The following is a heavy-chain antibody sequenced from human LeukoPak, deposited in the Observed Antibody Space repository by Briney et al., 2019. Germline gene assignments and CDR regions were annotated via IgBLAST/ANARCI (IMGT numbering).Heavy chain of an antibody. D-gene: IGHD3-10*01. Sequence: GASVKVSCKASGGTFSSYAISWVRQAPGQGLEWMGGIIPIFGTANYAQKFQGRVTITADESTSTAYMELSSLRSEDTAVYYCARLGSGSYSEHKWFDPWGQGTLVTVSS. J-gene: IGHJ5*02. CDR1: GGTFSSYA. V-gene: IGHV1-69*01. CDR2: IIPIFGTA. CDR3: ARLGSGSYSEHKWFDP.